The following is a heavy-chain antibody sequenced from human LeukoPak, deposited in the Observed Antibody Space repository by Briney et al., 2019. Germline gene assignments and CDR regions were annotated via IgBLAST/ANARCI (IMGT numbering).Heavy chain of an antibody. CDR2: IWYDGSNK. Sequence: PGRSLRLSCAASGFTFSSYGMHWVRQAPGKGLEWVAVIWYDGSNKYYADSVKGRFTISRDNSKNTLYLQMNSLRAEDTAVYYCARGNTRGCCSSTSCYVGDWFDPWGQGTLVTVSS. J-gene: IGHJ5*02. CDR1: GFTFSSYG. V-gene: IGHV3-33*01. D-gene: IGHD2-2*01. CDR3: ARGNTRGCCSSTSCYVGDWFDP.